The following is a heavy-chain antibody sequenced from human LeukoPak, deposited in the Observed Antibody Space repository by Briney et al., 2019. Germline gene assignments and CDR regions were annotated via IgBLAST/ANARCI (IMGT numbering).Heavy chain of an antibody. CDR1: GFTLKTYR. CDR2: INQDGSEK. Sequence: GGSLRLSCEASGFTLKTYRMSWVRQAPGKGLEWVANINQDGSEKYYVDSVKGRFTISRDNAKNSLYLQMNSLRAEDTAVYYCARDKAAPDYWGQGTLVTVSS. J-gene: IGHJ4*02. V-gene: IGHV3-7*01. D-gene: IGHD6-6*01. CDR3: ARDKAAPDY.